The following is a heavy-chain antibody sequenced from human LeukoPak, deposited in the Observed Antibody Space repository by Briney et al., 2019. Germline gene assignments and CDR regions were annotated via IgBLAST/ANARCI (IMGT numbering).Heavy chain of an antibody. CDR1: GFTFSSYG. J-gene: IGHJ1*01. Sequence: PGGSLRLSCAASGFTFSSYGMSWVRQAPGKGLEWVSAISGSGGSTYYADSVKGRFTISRDNSKNTLYLQMNSLRAEDTAVYYCANFEGVTAIQGPEYFQHWGQGTLVTVSS. CDR2: ISGSGGST. CDR3: ANFEGVTAIQGPEYFQH. D-gene: IGHD2-21*02. V-gene: IGHV3-23*01.